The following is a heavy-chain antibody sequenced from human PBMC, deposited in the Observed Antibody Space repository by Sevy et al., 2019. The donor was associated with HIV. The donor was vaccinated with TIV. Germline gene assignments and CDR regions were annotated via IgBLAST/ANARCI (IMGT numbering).Heavy chain of an antibody. J-gene: IGHJ3*02. CDR3: ARRGITIFGVLTFDI. CDR2: IVPKFGTA. V-gene: IGHV1-69*13. Sequence: ASVKVSCKASGDTFNTYAIVWVREAPGQGLEWMGGIVPKFGTANYAQKFQGKVTMTADESTSTANMELGSLRSEDTAVYYCARRGITIFGVLTFDIWGQGTTVTVSS. D-gene: IGHD3-3*01. CDR1: GDTFNTYA.